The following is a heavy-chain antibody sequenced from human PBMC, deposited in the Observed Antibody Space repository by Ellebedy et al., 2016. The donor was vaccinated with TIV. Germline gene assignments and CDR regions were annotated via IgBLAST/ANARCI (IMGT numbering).Heavy chain of an antibody. V-gene: IGHV4-31*03. CDR2: IYYSGST. Sequence: SETLSLTCTVSGGSISSGGYYWSWIRQHPGKGLEWIGYIYYSGSTYYNPSLKSRVTISVDTSENQFSLKLSSVTAADTAVYYCARHGDSSGWSVTDRGGPRYYYFDYWGQGTLLTVSS. CDR3: ARHGDSSGWSVTDRGGPRYYYFDY. J-gene: IGHJ4*02. CDR1: GGSISSGGYY. D-gene: IGHD6-19*01.